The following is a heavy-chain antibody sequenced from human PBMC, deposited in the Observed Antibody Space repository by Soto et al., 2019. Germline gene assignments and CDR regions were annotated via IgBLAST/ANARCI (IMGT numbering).Heavy chain of an antibody. V-gene: IGHV3-9*01. CDR1: GFTFDNYA. Sequence: DVQLVESGGGLVQPGRSLRLSCAASGFTFDNYAMHWVRQAPGKGLEWVSGISWNSDSIAYADSVKGRFTISRDNAKNSLHLQMNSLRADDTAFYYCVKDRIVSSAWYGDFQHWGQGTLVTVSS. J-gene: IGHJ1*01. CDR2: ISWNSDSI. D-gene: IGHD6-19*01. CDR3: VKDRIVSSAWYGDFQH.